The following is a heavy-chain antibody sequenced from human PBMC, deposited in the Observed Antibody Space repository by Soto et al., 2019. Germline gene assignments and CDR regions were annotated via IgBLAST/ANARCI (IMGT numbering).Heavy chain of an antibody. CDR1: GFTFSSYA. D-gene: IGHD1-1*01. CDR2: ISGSGGST. CDR3: AKERSEPLWNDVLGRDAFDI. J-gene: IGHJ3*02. V-gene: IGHV3-23*01. Sequence: GGSLRLSCAASGFTFSSYAMNWVRQAPGKGLEWVSAISGSGGSTYYADSVKGRFTISRDNSKNTLYLQMNSLRAEDTAVYYCAKERSEPLWNDVLGRDAFDIWGQGTMVTVSS.